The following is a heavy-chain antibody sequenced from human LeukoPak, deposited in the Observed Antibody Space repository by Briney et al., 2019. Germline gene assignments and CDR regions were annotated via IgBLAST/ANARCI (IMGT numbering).Heavy chain of an antibody. V-gene: IGHV1-8*01. D-gene: IGHD1-26*01. CDR1: GYTFTSYD. CDR3: ARPFRAFYSGSYLDRWFDP. J-gene: IGHJ5*02. Sequence: GASVKVSCKASGYTFTSYDINWVRQATGQGLEWMGWMNPNSGNTGYAQKFQGRVTMTRNTSISTAYMELNSLRAEDTAVYYCARPFRAFYSGSYLDRWFDPWGQGTLVTVSS. CDR2: MNPNSGNT.